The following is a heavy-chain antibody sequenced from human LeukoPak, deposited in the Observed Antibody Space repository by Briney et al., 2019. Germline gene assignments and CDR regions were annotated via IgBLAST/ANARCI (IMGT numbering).Heavy chain of an antibody. J-gene: IGHJ4*02. CDR3: ARDDSRYGSGRGSY. D-gene: IGHD3-10*01. V-gene: IGHV3-21*01. CDR2: ISSSSSYI. Sequence: GGSLRLSCAASGFTFSSYSMNWVRQAPGKRLEWVSSISSSSSYIYYADSVKGRFTISRDNAKNSLYLQMNSLRAEDTAVYYCARDDSRYGSGRGSYWGQGTLVTVSS. CDR1: GFTFSSYS.